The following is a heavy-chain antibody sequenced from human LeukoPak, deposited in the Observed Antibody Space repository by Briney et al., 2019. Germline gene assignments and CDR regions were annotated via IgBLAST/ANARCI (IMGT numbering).Heavy chain of an antibody. CDR2: MNPNSGNT. V-gene: IGHV1-8*01. D-gene: IGHD6-13*01. J-gene: IGHJ4*02. Sequence: VASVKVPCKASGYTFTNYDINWVRQATGQGLEWMGWMNPNSGNTGSAQKFQGRVTMTRSTSISTAYMELSSLRSEDTAVYYCARAVAAGRRFDYWGQGTLVTVSS. CDR3: ARAVAAGRRFDY. CDR1: GYTFTNYD.